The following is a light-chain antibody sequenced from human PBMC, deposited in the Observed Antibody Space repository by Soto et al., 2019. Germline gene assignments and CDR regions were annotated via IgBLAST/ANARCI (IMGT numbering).Light chain of an antibody. V-gene: IGLV2-14*01. Sequence: QSALTQPASVSGSPGQSITISCTGTSIDVGAYNYVSWYQQYPGKVPQLIIYEVDNRPAGVSNRFSGSKSGNTASLTISGLQAEEEADYYCSSNTGSSTLESVVFGGGTKLTVL. CDR3: SSNTGSSTLESVV. J-gene: IGLJ2*01. CDR1: SIDVGAYNY. CDR2: EVD.